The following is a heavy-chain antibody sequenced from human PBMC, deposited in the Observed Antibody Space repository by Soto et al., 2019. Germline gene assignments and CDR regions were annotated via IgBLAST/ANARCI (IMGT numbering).Heavy chain of an antibody. D-gene: IGHD4-4*01. CDR3: AKDETVTTFTYYYYYMDV. Sequence: GGSLRLSCAASGFTFSSYAMSWVRQAPGKGLEWVSAISGSGGSTYYADSVKGRFTISRDNSKNTLYLQMNSLRAEDTAVYYCAKDETVTTFTYYYYYMDVWGKGTTVTVSS. V-gene: IGHV3-23*01. CDR2: ISGSGGST. J-gene: IGHJ6*03. CDR1: GFTFSSYA.